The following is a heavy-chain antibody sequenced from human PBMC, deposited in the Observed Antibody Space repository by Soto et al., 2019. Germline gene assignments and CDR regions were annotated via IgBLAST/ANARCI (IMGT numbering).Heavy chain of an antibody. J-gene: IGHJ5*02. CDR2: IHYSGST. Sequence: TSETLSLTCTVSGGSISNYYWSWIRQPPGKGPEWIGYIHYSGSTKYNPSLKSRVTISVDTSKNHLSLRLNSVTAADTAVYYCARECRGLIFGGFDPWGQGILVTVSS. D-gene: IGHD3-3*01. CDR1: GGSISNYY. V-gene: IGHV4-59*01. CDR3: ARECRGLIFGGFDP.